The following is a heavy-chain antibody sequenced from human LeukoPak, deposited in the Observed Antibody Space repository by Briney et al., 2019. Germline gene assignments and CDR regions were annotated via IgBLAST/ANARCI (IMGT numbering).Heavy chain of an antibody. J-gene: IGHJ4*02. CDR1: GFTVSSNY. CDR2: IYSGGST. D-gene: IGHD4-17*01. Sequence: GGSLRLSCAASGFTVSSNYMSWVRQAPGKGLEWVSVIYSGGSTYYADSVKGRFTISRDNSKNTLYLRMNSLRAEDTAVYYCAREPYGDYDPDYWGQGTLVTVSS. CDR3: AREPYGDYDPDY. V-gene: IGHV3-66*01.